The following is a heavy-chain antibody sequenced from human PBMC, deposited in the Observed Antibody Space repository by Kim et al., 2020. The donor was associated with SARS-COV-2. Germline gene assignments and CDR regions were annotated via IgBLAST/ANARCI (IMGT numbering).Heavy chain of an antibody. V-gene: IGHV1-8*01. D-gene: IGHD3-22*01. CDR3: ARVYDSSGYFITY. CDR2: MNPNSGNT. J-gene: IGHJ4*02. CDR1: GYTFTSYD. Sequence: ASVKVSCKASGYTFTSYDINWVRQATGQGLEWMGWMNPNSGNTGYAQKFQGRVTMTRNTSISTAYMELSSLRSEDTAVYYCARVYDSSGYFITYWGQGTLVTVSS.